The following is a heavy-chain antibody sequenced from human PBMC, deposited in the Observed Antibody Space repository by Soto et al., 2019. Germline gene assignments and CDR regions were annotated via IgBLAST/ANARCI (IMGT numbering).Heavy chain of an antibody. J-gene: IGHJ5*02. V-gene: IGHV3-23*01. Sequence: GGSLRLSCPASGFLFSHYAMTWARQATGKELDWVSGLLSPGRSKYYSASVKGRFTISGDTSANTVYLQMXILRAEDTAVYYCAKDAIAKDGLWPMESWAQGTVVTVYS. CDR2: LLSPGRSK. CDR3: AKDAIAKDGLWPMES. CDR1: GFLFSHYA. D-gene: IGHD3-10*01.